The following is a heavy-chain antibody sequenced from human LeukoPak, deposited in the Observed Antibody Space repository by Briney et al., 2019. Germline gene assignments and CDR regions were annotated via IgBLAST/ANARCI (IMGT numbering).Heavy chain of an antibody. D-gene: IGHD7-27*01. CDR1: GFTFSSYA. CDR2: MWYDGSYK. CDR3: AKGISNWGNLDY. J-gene: IGHJ4*02. V-gene: IGHV3-30*04. Sequence: PGRSLRLSCAASGFTFSSYAMYWVRQAPGKGLEWVAFMWYDGSYKHYAESVKGRCTISSDNSKNTLYLQMDSLRAEDTALYYCAKGISNWGNLDYWGQGTLVTVSS.